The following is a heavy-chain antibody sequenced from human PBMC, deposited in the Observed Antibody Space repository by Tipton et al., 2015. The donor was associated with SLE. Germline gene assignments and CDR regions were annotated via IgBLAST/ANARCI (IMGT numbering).Heavy chain of an antibody. CDR3: ARLAPQRPRERYSGSYSPYWYFDL. CDR1: GGSFSGYY. CDR2: INHSGST. D-gene: IGHD1-26*01. J-gene: IGHJ2*01. Sequence: TLSLTCAVYGGSFSGYYWTWIRQPPGKGLEWIGEINHSGSTNYNPSLKTRVTISVDTSKNQFSLKLSSVTAADTAVYYCARLAPQRPRERYSGSYSPYWYFDLWGRGTLVTVSS. V-gene: IGHV4-34*01.